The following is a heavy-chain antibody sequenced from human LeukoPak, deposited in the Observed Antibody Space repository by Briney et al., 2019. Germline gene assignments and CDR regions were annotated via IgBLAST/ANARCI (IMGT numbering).Heavy chain of an antibody. Sequence: QAGGSLRLSCAASGFTFSNYAMSWVRQAPGEGLEWVSPISNSGGTIHYADSVKGRFTISRDNSKNTLYLQMNSLTAEDTAVYHCAKGKGTGSYYYFDYWGQGTLVIVSS. CDR3: AKGKGTGSYYYFDY. V-gene: IGHV3-23*01. CDR1: GFTFSNYA. J-gene: IGHJ4*02. D-gene: IGHD1-26*01. CDR2: ISNSGGTI.